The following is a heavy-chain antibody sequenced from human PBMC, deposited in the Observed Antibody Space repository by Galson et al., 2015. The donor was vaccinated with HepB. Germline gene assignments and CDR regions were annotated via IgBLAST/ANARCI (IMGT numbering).Heavy chain of an antibody. J-gene: IGHJ4*02. CDR2: FIPIFGTA. CDR1: GGTFSSYT. D-gene: IGHD3-22*01. V-gene: IGHV1-69*13. Sequence: SVKDSCKASGGTFSSYTISWARQAPGQGLEWMGGFIPIFGTANYAQKFQGRVTITADESTSTAYMELSSLRSEDTAVYYCARGYYDSSGYAYWGQGTLVTVSS. CDR3: ARGYYDSSGYAY.